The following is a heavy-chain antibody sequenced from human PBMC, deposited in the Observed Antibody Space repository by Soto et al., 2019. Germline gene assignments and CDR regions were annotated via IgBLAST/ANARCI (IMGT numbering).Heavy chain of an antibody. V-gene: IGHV4-34*01. D-gene: IGHD3-10*01. CDR3: ARGLILWFGEFSRRGGYYYYMDV. J-gene: IGHJ6*03. CDR1: GGSFSGYQ. Sequence: QVQLQQWGAGRLKPSETLALTCAVYGGSFSGYQWTWIRQTPGKRLEWIGEINDSGNINYNPSLKSRVTILVDTPKKQIFLKLSSVTAADTAVYYCARGLILWFGEFSRRGGYYYYMDVWGKGTTVTVSS. CDR2: INDSGNI.